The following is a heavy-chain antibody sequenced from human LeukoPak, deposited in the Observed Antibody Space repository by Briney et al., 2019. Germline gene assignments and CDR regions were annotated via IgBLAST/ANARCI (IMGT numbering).Heavy chain of an antibody. V-gene: IGHV3-23*01. CDR2: ICGSGGST. Sequence: GGSLRLSCAASGFTFSNYAMSWVRQAPGKGLEWVSGICGSGGSTYYADSVTGQFTISRDNAKNTLYVQMSSLRAEDTAVYYCAKGGDWEPLDYWGQGTLLTVSS. CDR1: GFTFSNYA. D-gene: IGHD1-26*01. J-gene: IGHJ4*02. CDR3: AKGGDWEPLDY.